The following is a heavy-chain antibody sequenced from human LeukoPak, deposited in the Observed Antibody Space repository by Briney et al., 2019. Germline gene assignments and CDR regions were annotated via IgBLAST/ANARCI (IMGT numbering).Heavy chain of an antibody. J-gene: IGHJ6*03. CDR1: GFTFSSYG. CDR3: AKDGYDYYYYYMDV. D-gene: IGHD5-12*01. Sequence: PGRSLRLSCAASGFTFSSYGMHWVRQAPGKGLEWVAVIWYDGSNKYYADSVKGRFTISRDNSKNTLYLQMNSLRGEDTAVYYCAKDGYDYYYYYMDVWGKGTTVTVSS. CDR2: IWYDGSNK. V-gene: IGHV3-33*06.